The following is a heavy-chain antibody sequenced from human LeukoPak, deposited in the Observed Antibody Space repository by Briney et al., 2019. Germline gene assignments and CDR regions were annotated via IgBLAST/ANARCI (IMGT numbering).Heavy chain of an antibody. J-gene: IGHJ4*02. CDR1: GYSFTSNY. V-gene: IGHV1-46*01. CDR3: ARVQEAFDY. Sequence: VASVKVSCKASGYSFTSNYIHWVRQAPGQGLEWMGMIYPRDGSTSYARKFQGRVTVTRDTSTSTVHMELSGLRSEDTAVYYCARVQEAFDYWGQGTLVTVSS. CDR2: IYPRDGST.